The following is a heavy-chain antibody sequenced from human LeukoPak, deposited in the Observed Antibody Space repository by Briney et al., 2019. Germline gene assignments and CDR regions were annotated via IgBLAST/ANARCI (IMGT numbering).Heavy chain of an antibody. V-gene: IGHV4-4*07. CDR2: IYTSGST. Sequence: PSETLSLTCTVSGGSISSYYWSWIRQPAGKGLEWIGRIYTSGSTNYNPSLKSRVTMSVDTSKNQFSLKLSSVTAADTAVYYCAGITMVRGPTLRDYWGQGTLVTVSS. CDR1: GGSISSYY. D-gene: IGHD3-10*01. J-gene: IGHJ4*02. CDR3: AGITMVRGPTLRDY.